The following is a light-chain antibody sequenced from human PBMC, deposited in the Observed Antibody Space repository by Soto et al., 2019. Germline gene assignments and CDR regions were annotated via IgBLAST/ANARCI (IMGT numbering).Light chain of an antibody. CDR1: QSIRRW. Sequence: DIQMTQSPSMLSASVGDRVTIACRASQSIRRWLAWYQQKPGKAPKLLIFDASTLESGVPSRFSGRGSETEFTLTISSLQPDDFAHYYRQQYNSYSPATFGQGTKVDIK. V-gene: IGKV1-5*01. J-gene: IGKJ1*01. CDR3: QQYNSYSPAT. CDR2: DAS.